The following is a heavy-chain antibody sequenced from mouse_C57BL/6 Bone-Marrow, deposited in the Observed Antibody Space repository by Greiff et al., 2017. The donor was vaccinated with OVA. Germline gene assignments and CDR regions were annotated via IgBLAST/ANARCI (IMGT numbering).Heavy chain of an antibody. V-gene: IGHV1-81*01. CDR1: GYTFTSYG. Sequence: QVQLKESGAELARPGASVKLSCKASGYTFTSYGISWVKQRTGQGLEWIGEIYPRSGNTYYNEKFKGKATLTADKSSSTAYVELRSLTSEDSAFYFCARRTGSWFAYWGQGTLVTVSA. J-gene: IGHJ3*01. CDR3: ARRTGSWFAY. D-gene: IGHD4-1*01. CDR2: IYPRSGNT.